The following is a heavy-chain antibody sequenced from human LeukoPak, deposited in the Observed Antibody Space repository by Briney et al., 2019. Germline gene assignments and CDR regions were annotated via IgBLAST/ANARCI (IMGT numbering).Heavy chain of an antibody. Sequence: GGSLRLSCAASGFTFSSYSMNWVRQAPGKGLEWVSSISSSSSYIYYADSVKGRFTISRDNAKNSLYLQMNSLRAEDTAVYYCARDSRYTNAFDIWGQGTMVTVSS. D-gene: IGHD2-2*02. CDR2: ISSSSSYI. CDR1: GFTFSSYS. J-gene: IGHJ3*02. V-gene: IGHV3-21*01. CDR3: ARDSRYTNAFDI.